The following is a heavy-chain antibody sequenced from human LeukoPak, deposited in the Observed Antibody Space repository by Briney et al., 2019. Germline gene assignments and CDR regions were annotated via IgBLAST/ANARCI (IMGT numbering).Heavy chain of an antibody. CDR3: AKDIRAAAGLDAFDI. CDR2: ISYDGSNK. Sequence: GRSLRLSCAASGFTFSSYGMHWVRHAPGKGLEWVAVISYDGSNKYYTDSVKGRFTISRDNSKNTLYLQMNSLRAEDTAVYYCAKDIRAAAGLDAFDIWGQGTMVTVSS. D-gene: IGHD6-13*01. CDR1: GFTFSSYG. J-gene: IGHJ3*02. V-gene: IGHV3-30*18.